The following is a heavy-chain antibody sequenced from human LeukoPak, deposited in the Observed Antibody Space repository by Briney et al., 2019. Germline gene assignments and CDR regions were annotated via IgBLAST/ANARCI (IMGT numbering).Heavy chain of an antibody. CDR2: ISSSGTTI. D-gene: IGHD3-22*01. CDR1: GFTFSNAW. Sequence: GGSLRLSCAASGFTFSNAWMSWVRQAPGKGLEWVSYISSSGTTIYYADSVKGRFTISRDNARNSLYLQMNSLRAEDTAVYYCARVIREYSSWFDPWGQGTLVTVSS. CDR3: ARVIREYSSWFDP. J-gene: IGHJ5*02. V-gene: IGHV3-11*04.